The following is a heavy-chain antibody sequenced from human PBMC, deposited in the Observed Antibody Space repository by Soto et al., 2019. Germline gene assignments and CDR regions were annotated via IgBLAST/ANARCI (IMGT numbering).Heavy chain of an antibody. Sequence: PSETLSLTCTVSGGSISSGDYYWSWIRQPPGKGLEWIGYIYYSGSTYYNPSLKSRVTISVDTSKNQFSLKLSSVTAADTAVYYCARGGYCGSGTPINYFDLWGRGTLVTVSS. CDR2: IYYSGST. CDR3: ARGGYCGSGTPINYFDL. V-gene: IGHV4-30-4*02. J-gene: IGHJ2*01. CDR1: GGSISSGDYY. D-gene: IGHD3-10*01.